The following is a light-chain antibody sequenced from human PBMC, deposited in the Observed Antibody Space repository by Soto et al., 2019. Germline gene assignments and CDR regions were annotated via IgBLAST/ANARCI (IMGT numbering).Light chain of an antibody. Sequence: QSALAQPPSASGSPGQSVTISCTGSGSDIGAYNFVSWYQQHPGKAPKLMIFGVTERPSGVPDRFSGSKSGNTASLTIYGLQAEDEADYYCSSYTNSGSVFGGGTKLTVL. J-gene: IGLJ2*01. CDR3: SSYTNSGSV. CDR2: GVT. CDR1: GSDIGAYNF. V-gene: IGLV2-8*01.